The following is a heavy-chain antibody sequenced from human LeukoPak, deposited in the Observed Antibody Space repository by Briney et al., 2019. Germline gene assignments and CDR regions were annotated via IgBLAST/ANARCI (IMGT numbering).Heavy chain of an antibody. CDR3: AKDLFLISPPNNLAVAADY. CDR2: ISGSGGST. Sequence: GGSLRLSCAASGFTFSSYAMSWVRQAPGKGLEWVSAISGSGGSTYYADSVKGRFTISRDNSKNTLYLQMNSLRAEDTAVYYCAKDLFLISPPNNLAVAADYWGQGTLVTVSS. V-gene: IGHV3-23*01. J-gene: IGHJ4*02. D-gene: IGHD6-19*01. CDR1: GFTFSSYA.